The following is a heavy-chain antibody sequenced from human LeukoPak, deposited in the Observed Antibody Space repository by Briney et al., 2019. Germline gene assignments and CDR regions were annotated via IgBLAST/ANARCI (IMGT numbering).Heavy chain of an antibody. CDR2: ISGSGGRT. CDR1: GFTFSSFA. J-gene: IGHJ4*02. CDR3: TRLSGSYGGALDY. V-gene: IGHV3-23*01. Sequence: GGSLRLSCAASGFTFSSFAMSWVRQTPGKGLEWVSAISGSGGRTFYADSVKGRFTISRDNSKNTLYLQMNSLRAEDTAVYYCTRLSGSYGGALDYWGQGTLVTVSS. D-gene: IGHD1-26*01.